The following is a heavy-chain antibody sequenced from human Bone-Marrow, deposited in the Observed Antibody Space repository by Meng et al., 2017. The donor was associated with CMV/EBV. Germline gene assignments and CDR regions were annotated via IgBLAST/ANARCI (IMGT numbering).Heavy chain of an antibody. CDR2: IGTAGDT. V-gene: IGHV3-13*01. D-gene: IGHD3-3*01. CDR3: ARAYYDFWSGYFPSYYYGKDV. J-gene: IGHJ6*02. CDR1: GFTFSSYD. Sequence: GGSLRLSCAASGFTFSSYDMHWVRQATGKGLEWVSAIGTAGDTYYPGSVKGRFTISRENAKNSLYLQMNSLRAGDTAVYYCARAYYDFWSGYFPSYYYGKDVWGQGTTVTVSS.